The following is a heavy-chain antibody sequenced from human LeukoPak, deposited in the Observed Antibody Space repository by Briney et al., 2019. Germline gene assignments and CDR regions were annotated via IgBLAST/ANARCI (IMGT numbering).Heavy chain of an antibody. CDR2: IYSGGST. Sequence: TGGSLRLSCAASGFIVSYNYMSWVRQAPGKGLEWVSVIYSGGSTYYAESVKGRFTISRDNSNNTLYLQMNSLRVEDTPVYYCATGYSSGWYGVYWGQGTLVTVSS. D-gene: IGHD6-19*01. CDR3: ATGYSSGWYGVY. CDR1: GFIVSYNY. V-gene: IGHV3-53*01. J-gene: IGHJ4*02.